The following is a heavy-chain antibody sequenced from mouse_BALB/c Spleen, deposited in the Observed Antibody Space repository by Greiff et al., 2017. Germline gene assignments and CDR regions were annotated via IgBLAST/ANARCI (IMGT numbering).Heavy chain of an antibody. Sequence: EVHLVESGGGLVKPGGSLKLSCAASGFAFSSYDMSWVRRTPEKRLEWVAYISSGGGSTYYPDTVKGRFTISRDNAKNTLYLQMSSLKSEDTAMYYCARQYGKNYAMDYWGQGTSVTVSS. D-gene: IGHD2-10*02. V-gene: IGHV5-12-1*01. CDR3: ARQYGKNYAMDY. J-gene: IGHJ4*01. CDR1: GFAFSSYD. CDR2: ISSGGGST.